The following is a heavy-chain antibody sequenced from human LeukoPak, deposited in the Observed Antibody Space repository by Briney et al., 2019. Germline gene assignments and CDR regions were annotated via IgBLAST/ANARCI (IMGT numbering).Heavy chain of an antibody. CDR2: IYYSGST. V-gene: IGHV4-30-4*01. D-gene: IGHD3-10*01. CDR3: ARDSRRYGSGSYYPFDY. CDR1: GGSISSGDYY. Sequence: SQTLSLTCTVSGGSISSGDYYWSWIRQPPGKGLEWIGYIYYSGSTYYNPSLKSRVTISVDTSKNQFSLKLSSVTAADTAVYYCARDSRRYGSGSYYPFDYWGQGTLVTVSS. J-gene: IGHJ4*02.